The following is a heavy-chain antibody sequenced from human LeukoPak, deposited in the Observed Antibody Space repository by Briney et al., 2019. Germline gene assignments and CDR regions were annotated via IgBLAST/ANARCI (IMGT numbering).Heavy chain of an antibody. CDR3: ARGGWTGGSCYGDRFDY. Sequence: SVKVSCKASGGTFTSYAISWVRQAPGQGLEWMGRIIPILGIANYAQKFQGRVTITADKSTSTAYMELSSLRSEDTAVYYCARGGWTGGSCYGDRFDYWGQGTLVTVSS. J-gene: IGHJ4*02. CDR2: IIPILGIA. CDR1: GGTFTSYA. D-gene: IGHD2-15*01. V-gene: IGHV1-69*04.